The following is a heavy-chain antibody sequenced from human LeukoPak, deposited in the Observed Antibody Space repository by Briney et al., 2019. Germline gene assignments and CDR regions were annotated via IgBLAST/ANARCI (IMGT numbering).Heavy chain of an antibody. Sequence: GGSLRLSCVVSGFTFSSYSINWVRQAPGKGLVWVSHFNIDGNITNYADSVEGRFTISTDNAKNTLYLEMNSLRAEDTAVYYCARAVYDFWSGPTYYFDYWGQGTLVTVSS. V-gene: IGHV3-74*01. D-gene: IGHD3-3*01. CDR2: FNIDGNIT. J-gene: IGHJ4*02. CDR3: ARAVYDFWSGPTYYFDY. CDR1: GFTFSSYS.